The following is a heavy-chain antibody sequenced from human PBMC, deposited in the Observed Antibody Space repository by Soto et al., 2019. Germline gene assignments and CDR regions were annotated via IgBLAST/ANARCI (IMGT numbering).Heavy chain of an antibody. CDR1: GFTFSSYA. D-gene: IGHD3-22*01. V-gene: IGHV3-23*01. CDR2: ISGSGGST. Sequence: EVQLLESGGGLVQPGRSLRLSCAASGFTFSSYAMSWVRQAPGKGLEWVSAISGSGGSTYYADSVKGRFTIPRDNSKNTLYLQMNSLGAEDTAVYYCAKVLFGGGNIVVSSYYFDYWGQGTLVTVSS. J-gene: IGHJ4*02. CDR3: AKVLFGGGNIVVSSYYFDY.